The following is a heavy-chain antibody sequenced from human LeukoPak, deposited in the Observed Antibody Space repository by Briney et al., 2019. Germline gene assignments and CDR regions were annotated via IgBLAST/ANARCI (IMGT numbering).Heavy chain of an antibody. CDR1: GGSISSYH. J-gene: IGHJ4*02. D-gene: IGHD2-2*01. CDR2: IYYSGST. V-gene: IGHV4-59*01. Sequence: PSGTLSLTCTVSGGSISSYHWSWIRQPPGKGLEWIGYIYYSGSTNYNPSLKSRVTISVDTSKNQFSLKLSSVTAADTAVYYCARASGDKCSSTSCPYFDYWGQGTLVTVPS. CDR3: ARASGDKCSSTSCPYFDY.